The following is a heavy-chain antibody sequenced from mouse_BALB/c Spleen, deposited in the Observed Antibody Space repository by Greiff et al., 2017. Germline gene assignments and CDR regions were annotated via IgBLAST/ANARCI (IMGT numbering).Heavy chain of an antibody. CDR3: ARERALLRYFDY. CDR2: IDPANGNT. V-gene: IGHV14-3*02. CDR1: GFNIKDTY. J-gene: IGHJ2*01. Sequence: EVQLQQSGAELVKPGASVKLSCTASGFNIKDTYMHWVKQRPEQGLEWIGRIDPANGNTKYDPKFQGKATITADTSSNTAYLQLSSLTSEDTAVYYCARERALLRYFDYWGQGTTLTVSS. D-gene: IGHD1-2*01.